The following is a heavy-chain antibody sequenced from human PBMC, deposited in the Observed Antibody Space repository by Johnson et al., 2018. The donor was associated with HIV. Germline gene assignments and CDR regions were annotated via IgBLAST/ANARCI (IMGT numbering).Heavy chain of an antibody. J-gene: IGHJ3*02. D-gene: IGHD6-19*01. V-gene: IGHV3-9*01. CDR1: GFTFDDYA. CDR2: ISWTSCSI. Sequence: EVQLVESGGGLVQPGRSLRLSCAASGFTFDDYAMHWVRQAPGKGLEWVSGISWTSCSIGYADSVKGRFTISRDNAKNSLYLQMNSLRAEDTALYYCAKGGSGGGGAFDIWGQGTMVTVSS. CDR3: AKGGSGGGGAFDI.